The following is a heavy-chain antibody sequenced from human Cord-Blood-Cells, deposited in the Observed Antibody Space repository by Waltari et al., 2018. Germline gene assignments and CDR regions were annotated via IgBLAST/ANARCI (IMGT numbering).Heavy chain of an antibody. CDR3: ARGTVYWGLRRYFDY. D-gene: IGHD1-26*01. V-gene: IGHV1-69*01. Sequence: QVQLVQSGAEVKKPGSSVKVSCKASGGTFSSYAISWVRQAPGQGLEWMGGIIPIFGTANYAQKFQGRVTITADESTSXXXMELSSLRSEDTAVYYCARGTVYWGLRRYFDYWGQGTLVTVSS. J-gene: IGHJ4*02. CDR1: GGTFSSYA. CDR2: IIPIFGTA.